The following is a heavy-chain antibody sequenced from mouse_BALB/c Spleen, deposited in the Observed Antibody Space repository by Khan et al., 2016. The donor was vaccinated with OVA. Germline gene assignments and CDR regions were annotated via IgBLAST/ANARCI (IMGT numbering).Heavy chain of an antibody. J-gene: IGHJ3*01. CDR2: FSSDGDYT. Sequence: EVELVESGGGLVKPGGSLKLSCAASGFTFSTFAMSWVRQTPEKRLEWFATFSSDGDYTYYPDNVTGRFTISSDNAKNTLYLQMSSLRSEDTAMYYCARSRYGSFAYWGQGTLVTVSA. CDR3: ARSRYGSFAY. CDR1: GFTFSTFA. V-gene: IGHV5-9-3*01. D-gene: IGHD2-1*01.